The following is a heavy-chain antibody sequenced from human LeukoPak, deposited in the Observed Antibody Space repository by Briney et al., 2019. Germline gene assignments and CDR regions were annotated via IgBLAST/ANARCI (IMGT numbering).Heavy chain of an antibody. CDR1: GFTFSSYW. Sequence: GGSLRLSCAASGFTFSSYWMSWVRQAPGKGLEWVANIKQDGSEKYYVDSVKGRFTISRDNAKNSLYLQMNSLRAEDTAVYYCARVDSNYYYYMDVWGKGTTVTVSS. CDR2: IKQDGSEK. D-gene: IGHD3-22*01. CDR3: ARVDSNYYYYMDV. V-gene: IGHV3-7*01. J-gene: IGHJ6*03.